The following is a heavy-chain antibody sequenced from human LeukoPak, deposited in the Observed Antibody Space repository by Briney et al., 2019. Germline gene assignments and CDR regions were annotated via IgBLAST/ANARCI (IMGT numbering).Heavy chain of an antibody. V-gene: IGHV1-69*04. CDR2: IIPILGIA. J-gene: IGHJ6*02. Sequence: SVKVSCKASGGTFSSYAISWVRQAPGQGLEWMGRIIPILGIANYAQKFQGRVTITADKSTSTAYMELSSLISEDTAVYYCARSMQLAPQTYYYYGMDVWGQGTTVTVSS. CDR3: ARSMQLAPQTYYYYGMDV. D-gene: IGHD6-13*01. CDR1: GGTFSSYA.